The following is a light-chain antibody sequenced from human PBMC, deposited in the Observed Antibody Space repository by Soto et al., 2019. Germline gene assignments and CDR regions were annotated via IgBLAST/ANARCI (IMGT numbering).Light chain of an antibody. V-gene: IGKV3-20*01. CDR2: SSS. J-gene: IGKJ1*01. CDR3: QQYRTSPPTWT. CDR1: QSVSSTY. Sequence: ELEWTQSHGTLSLSPGVRAPLSCRASQSVSSTYLAWYQQRPGQAPRILIYSSSSRASGIPDRFSGSGSGTDFTLTISRLEPEDFAVYYCQQYRTSPPTWTFGQGTKVDIK.